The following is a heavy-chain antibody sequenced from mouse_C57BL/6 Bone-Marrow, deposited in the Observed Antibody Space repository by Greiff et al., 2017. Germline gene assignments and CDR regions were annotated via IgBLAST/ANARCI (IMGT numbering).Heavy chain of an antibody. D-gene: IGHD1-1*01. J-gene: IGHJ2*01. CDR2: IYPGSGST. CDR3: ARTGYGTSPYYFDY. V-gene: IGHV1-55*01. Sequence: QVQLQQPGAELVKPGASVKMSCKASGYTFTSYWITWVKQRPGQGLEWIGDIYPGSGSTNYNEKFKSKATLTVDTSSSTAYMQLSSLTSEDSAVYHCARTGYGTSPYYFDYWGQGTTLTVSS. CDR1: GYTFTSYW.